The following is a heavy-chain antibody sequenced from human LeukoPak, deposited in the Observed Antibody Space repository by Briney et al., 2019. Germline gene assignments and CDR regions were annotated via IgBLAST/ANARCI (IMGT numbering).Heavy chain of an antibody. J-gene: IGHJ4*02. CDR2: ISYDGSNK. CDR3: AKDSGGRYCSSTSCPFDY. CDR1: GFTFSNYW. D-gene: IGHD2-2*01. V-gene: IGHV3-30*18. Sequence: GGSLRLSCAASGFTFSNYWMSWARQAPGKGLEWVAVISYDGSNKYYADSVKGRFTISRDNSKNTLYLQMNSLRAEDTAVHYCAKDSGGRYCSSTSCPFDYWGQGTLVTVSS.